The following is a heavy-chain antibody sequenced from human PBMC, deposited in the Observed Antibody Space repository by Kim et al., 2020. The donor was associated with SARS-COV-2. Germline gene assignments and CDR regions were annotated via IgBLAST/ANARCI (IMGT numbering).Heavy chain of an antibody. J-gene: IGHJ4*02. CDR3: ARDRGIATTRGFDY. D-gene: IGHD6-13*01. Sequence: AGPGKGRFTIPGENSKNALYLQMNSLRADDTAVYYCARDRGIATTRGFDYWGQGTLVTVSS. V-gene: IGHV3-66*01.